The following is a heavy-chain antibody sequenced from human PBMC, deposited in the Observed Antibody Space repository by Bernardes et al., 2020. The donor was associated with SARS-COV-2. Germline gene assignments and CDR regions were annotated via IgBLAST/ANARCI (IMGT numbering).Heavy chain of an antibody. D-gene: IGHD3-16*01. CDR1: GGSISSYY. Sequence: SETLSLTCTVSGGSISSYYWSWIRQPPGKGLEWIGYVYYSGSTYYNPSLKSRVTISVDTSKNEFSLKLNSVTAADTAVYYCARFGGYSLKDWGQGTLVTVSS. CDR3: ARFGGYSLKD. CDR2: VYYSGST. J-gene: IGHJ4*02. V-gene: IGHV4-59*08.